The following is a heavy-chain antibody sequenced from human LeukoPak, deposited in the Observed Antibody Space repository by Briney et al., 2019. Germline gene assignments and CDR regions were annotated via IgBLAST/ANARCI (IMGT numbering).Heavy chain of an antibody. J-gene: IGHJ4*02. D-gene: IGHD6-19*01. CDR2: INPNSGGT. CDR3: ARETGEQWLPQY. CDR1: GYTFTGYY. Sequence: GASVKVSCKASGYTFTGYYMHWVRQAPGQGLEWMGWINPNSGGTNYAQRFQGRVTMTRDTSISTAYMELSRLRSDDTAVYYCARETGEQWLPQYWGQGTLVTVSS. V-gene: IGHV1-2*02.